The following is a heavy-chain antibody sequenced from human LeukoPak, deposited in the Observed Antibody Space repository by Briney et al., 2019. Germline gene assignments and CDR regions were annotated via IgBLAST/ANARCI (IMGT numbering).Heavy chain of an antibody. V-gene: IGHV4-59*08. Sequence: PSETLSLTCTVSGGSISSYYWSWIRQPPGKGLEWIGYIYYSGSTNYNPSLKSRVTISVDTSKNQFSLKLSSVTAADTAVYYCARHGIFGGYSYGYYYYYGMDVWGQGTTVTVSS. CDR1: GGSISSYY. CDR2: IYYSGST. CDR3: ARHGIFGGYSYGYYYYYGMDV. J-gene: IGHJ6*02. D-gene: IGHD5-18*01.